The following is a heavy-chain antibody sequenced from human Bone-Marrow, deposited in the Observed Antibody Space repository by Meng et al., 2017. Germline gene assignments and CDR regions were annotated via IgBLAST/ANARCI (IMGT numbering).Heavy chain of an antibody. D-gene: IGHD4-17*01. J-gene: IGHJ6*02. CDR2: IWYDGSNK. V-gene: IGHV3-33*01. CDR1: GFTFSSYG. Sequence: GSLKISCAASGFTFSSYGMHWVRQAPGKGLEWVAVIWYDGSNKYYADSVKGRFTISRDNSKNTLYLQMNSLRAEDTAVYYCARVVQAHDYGDFALGDYYYYYGMDVWGQGTTVTVSS. CDR3: ARVVQAHDYGDFALGDYYYYYGMDV.